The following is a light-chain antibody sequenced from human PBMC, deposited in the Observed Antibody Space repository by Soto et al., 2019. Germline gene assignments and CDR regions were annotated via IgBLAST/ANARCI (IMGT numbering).Light chain of an antibody. J-gene: IGKJ4*01. CDR2: WAS. V-gene: IGKV4-1*01. CDR3: QQYSNTPLT. Sequence: DSVMTHSPDSLAVSLVESATIKFKSIQSVLYSSNNKNYLAWYQHKPGQPPRLLLSWASTRESGVPDRFSGSGSGTIFALTISSLQAEDVAVYYCQQYSNTPLTFGGGTKVDI. CDR1: QSVLYSSNNKNY.